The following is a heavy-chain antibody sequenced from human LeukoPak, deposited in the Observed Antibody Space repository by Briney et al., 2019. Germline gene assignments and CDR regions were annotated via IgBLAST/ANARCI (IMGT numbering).Heavy chain of an antibody. Sequence: PGGSLRLSCVASGFNFNNYYMSWVRQAPGKGLEWVADIRHDGSTEYNVDSVRGRFTISRDNATNSLFLQMNSLRAEDTAVYYCAREGSGNYFSLDYWGQGTLVTVSS. CDR1: GFNFNNYY. CDR2: IRHDGSTE. J-gene: IGHJ4*02. D-gene: IGHD3-10*01. V-gene: IGHV3-7*04. CDR3: AREGSGNYFSLDY.